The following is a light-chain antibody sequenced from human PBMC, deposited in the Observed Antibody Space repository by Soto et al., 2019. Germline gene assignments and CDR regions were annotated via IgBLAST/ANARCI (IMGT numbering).Light chain of an antibody. CDR1: QSVGNS. Sequence: EILLTQSPAALSLFPGERATLSCRASQSVGNSLAWYQQKPGQAPRLLIYDVYSKPLGIPARFTGSGSGTDFTLTISGLQPEDFAVYYCQQRADWPLSFGGGTKVEVK. CDR2: DVY. V-gene: IGKV3-11*01. CDR3: QQRADWPLS. J-gene: IGKJ4*01.